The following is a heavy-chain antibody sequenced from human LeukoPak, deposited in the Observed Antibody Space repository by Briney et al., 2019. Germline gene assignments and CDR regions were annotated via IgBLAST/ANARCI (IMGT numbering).Heavy chain of an antibody. J-gene: IGHJ6*02. D-gene: IGHD1-26*01. Sequence: PPESLSLTCVVCAGSPSTFYWRWVRPPPGGGRGWVGYIYSIGTTNYNPYLKCRATISVATSKTQSSLNRSSMTAADTAMYYCAEGMSSAVAGYYYYYYGMDVWGQGTTVTVSS. CDR2: IYSIGTT. V-gene: IGHV4-59*01. CDR3: AEGMSSAVAGYYYYYYGMDV. CDR1: AGSPSTFY.